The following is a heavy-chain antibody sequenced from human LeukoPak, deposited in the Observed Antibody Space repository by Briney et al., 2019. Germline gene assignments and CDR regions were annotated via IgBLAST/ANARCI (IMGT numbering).Heavy chain of an antibody. CDR1: GGSFSGYY. CDR3: ARDPRGVKAILGAFDI. J-gene: IGHJ3*02. V-gene: IGHV4-34*01. Sequence: SETLSLTCAVYGGSFSGYYWSWIRQPPGKGLEWIGEINHSGSTNYNPSLKSRVTISVDTSKNQFSLKLSSVTAADTAVYYCARDPRGVKAILGAFDIWGQGTTVTVSS. D-gene: IGHD2-21*01. CDR2: INHSGST.